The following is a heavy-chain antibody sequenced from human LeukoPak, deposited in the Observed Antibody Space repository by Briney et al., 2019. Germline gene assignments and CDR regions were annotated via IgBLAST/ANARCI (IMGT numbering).Heavy chain of an antibody. CDR2: MNPNSGNT. CDR3: AINLPANRRFQH. V-gene: IGHV1-8*01. CDR1: GYTFTSYD. Sequence: ASVKVSCKASGYTFTSYDINWVGQATGQGPEWMGWMNPNSGNTGYAQKFQGRVTMTRNTSISTAYMELSNVRSEDTAVYYCAINLPANRRFQHWGQGTLVTVSS. J-gene: IGHJ1*01. D-gene: IGHD1-14*01.